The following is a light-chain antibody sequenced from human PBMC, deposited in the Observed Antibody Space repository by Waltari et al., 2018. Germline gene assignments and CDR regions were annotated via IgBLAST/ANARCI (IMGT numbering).Light chain of an antibody. CDR3: AAWDDSLNGL. CDR2: YDD. V-gene: IGLV1-36*01. Sequence: QSVLTQPPSVSEAPRQRVTISCSGSSSNIGNNAVNWYQQLPGKAPKLLIYYDDLVPSGVVDRCSGSKSGTAASRAISGLQSEDEADYYCAAWDDSLNGLFGGGTKLTVL. CDR1: SSNIGNNA. J-gene: IGLJ2*01.